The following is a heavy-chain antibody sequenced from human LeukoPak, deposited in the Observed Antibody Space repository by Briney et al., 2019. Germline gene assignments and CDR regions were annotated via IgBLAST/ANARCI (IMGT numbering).Heavy chain of an antibody. CDR3: ATRSILGYYYHYVDV. J-gene: IGHJ6*03. CDR1: GYIVSEFT. V-gene: IGHV1-24*01. CDR2: FDPEDVET. Sequence: ASVKVSCKVSGYIVSEFTIHWVRQTPGKRLEWMGGFDPEDVETVYSQTFKGRLTLTEDTSTNTAYMELTGLTSADTAIYYCATRSILGYYYHYVDVWGKGTPVTVSS. D-gene: IGHD3-22*01.